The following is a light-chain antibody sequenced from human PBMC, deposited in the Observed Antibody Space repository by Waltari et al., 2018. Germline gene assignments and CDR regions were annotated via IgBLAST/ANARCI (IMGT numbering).Light chain of an antibody. J-gene: IGKJ4*01. CDR3: QQFDRTPPVT. Sequence: EIVLTQSPGTLSLSPGETATLSCRASQSSRLARYQQKPGQAPILLIHDASKRATGIPDRFSGSGSGTDFTLTISRLEPEDFAMYYCQQFDRTPPVTFGGGTKVEIK. CDR2: DAS. V-gene: IGKV3-20*01. CDR1: QSSR.